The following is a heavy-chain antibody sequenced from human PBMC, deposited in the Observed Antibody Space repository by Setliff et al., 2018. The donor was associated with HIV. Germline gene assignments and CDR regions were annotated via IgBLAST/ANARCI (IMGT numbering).Heavy chain of an antibody. J-gene: IGHJ2*01. CDR2: IYHSGNT. Sequence: KTSETLSLTCTVSGYSINSSHFWGWIRQPPGKGLEWVGSIYHSGNTHYNPSLKSRVTLSVDTSKNQFSLKLSSATAADTAVYYCARDKTYCNYSRCSRAGWYFDLWGRGTLVTVSS. V-gene: IGHV4-38-2*02. CDR3: ARDKTYCNYSRCSRAGWYFDL. D-gene: IGHD2-2*01. CDR1: GYSINSSHF.